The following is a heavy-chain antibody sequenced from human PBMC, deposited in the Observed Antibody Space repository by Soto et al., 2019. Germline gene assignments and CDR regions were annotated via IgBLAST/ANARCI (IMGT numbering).Heavy chain of an antibody. D-gene: IGHD3-22*01. CDR3: ARAGIGSGYYSPHYYYYGMDV. V-gene: IGHV4-30-2*01. CDR2: IYHSGST. Sequence: PSETLSLTCAVSGGSISSGGYSWSWIRQPPGKGLEWIGYIYHSGSTYYNPSLKSRVTISVDRSKNQFSLKLSSVTAADTAVYYCARAGIGSGYYSPHYYYYGMDVWGQGTTVTVS. J-gene: IGHJ6*02. CDR1: GGSISSGGYS.